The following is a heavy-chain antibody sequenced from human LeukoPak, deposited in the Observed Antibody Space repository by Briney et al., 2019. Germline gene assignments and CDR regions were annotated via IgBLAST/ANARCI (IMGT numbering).Heavy chain of an antibody. J-gene: IGHJ4*02. CDR1: GFTFSSYA. D-gene: IGHD3-22*01. Sequence: GGSLRLSCAASGFTFSSYAMSWVRQAPGKGLEWVSAISGSGGSTYYADSVKGRFTISRDTSKNTLYLQMNSLRAEDTAVYYCAKGGYYDSSGPDYWGQGTLVTVSS. CDR3: AKGGYYDSSGPDY. CDR2: ISGSGGST. V-gene: IGHV3-23*01.